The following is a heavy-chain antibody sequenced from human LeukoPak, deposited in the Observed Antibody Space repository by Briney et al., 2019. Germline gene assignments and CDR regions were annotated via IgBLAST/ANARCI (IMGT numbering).Heavy chain of an antibody. V-gene: IGHV3-21*01. Sequence: GGSLRLSCAASGFTFSSYSMSCVRPAPGKGLEWVSSISSSSSYIYYADSVKGRFTISRDNAKNSLYLQMNSLRAEDTAVYYCARELDHGDIWGQGTMVTVSS. D-gene: IGHD3/OR15-3a*01. CDR2: ISSSSSYI. J-gene: IGHJ3*02. CDR3: ARELDHGDI. CDR1: GFTFSSYS.